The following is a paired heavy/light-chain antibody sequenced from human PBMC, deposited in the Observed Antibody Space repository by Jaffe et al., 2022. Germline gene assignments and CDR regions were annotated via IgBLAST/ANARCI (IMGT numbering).Light chain of an antibody. CDR3: QQYSTYPIT. CDR2: AAS. Sequence: DIQMTQSPSSLSASVGDRVTITCRASQGISNYLGWFQQKPGKAPKSLIYAASSLQSGVPSKFIGSGSGTDFTLTISSLQPEDFATYYCQQYSTYPITFGQGTRLEIK. V-gene: IGKV1-16*02. CDR1: QGISNY. J-gene: IGKJ5*01.
Heavy chain of an antibody. D-gene: IGHD1-26*01. V-gene: IGHV4-59*01. CDR2: ISYRGST. J-gene: IGHJ6*03. Sequence: QVQLQESGPGLVKPSETLSLTCTVSGGSISSYYWGWIRQPPGKGLEWIGYISYRGSTNYNPSLKSRVTMSVDTSKSQFSLKLTSVTAADTAVYYCAREGSGSYYGPYMDVWGKGTTVTVSS. CDR3: AREGSGSYYGPYMDV. CDR1: GGSISSYY.